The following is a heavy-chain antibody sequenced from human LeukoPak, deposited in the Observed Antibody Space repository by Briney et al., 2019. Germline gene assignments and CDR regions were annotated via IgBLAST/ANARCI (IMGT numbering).Heavy chain of an antibody. D-gene: IGHD6-13*01. J-gene: IGHJ4*02. CDR1: EFSVGSNY. CDR2: IYSGGST. Sequence: GGSLRLSCAASEFSVGSNYMTWVRQAPGKGLEWVSLIYSGGSTYYADSVKGRFTISRDNSKNTLYLQMNSLRAEDTAVYYCARVTGYVMEDYFDYWGQGTLVTVSS. CDR3: ARVTGYVMEDYFDY. V-gene: IGHV3-66*01.